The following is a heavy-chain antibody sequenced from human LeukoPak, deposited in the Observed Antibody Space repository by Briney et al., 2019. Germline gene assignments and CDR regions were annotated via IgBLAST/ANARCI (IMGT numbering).Heavy chain of an antibody. Sequence: PSEALSLTCAVYGGSFSGYHWTWIRQSPGKGLEWIGDINPSGSTYYNPSLKSRLTISVDTSKNQFSLKLRSVTAADTAVYYCARGRHDITMIVVVMTSVSYYLDVWGKGTTVTVS. D-gene: IGHD3-22*01. CDR1: GGSFSGYH. CDR3: ARGRHDITMIVVVMTSVSYYLDV. CDR2: INPSGST. J-gene: IGHJ6*03. V-gene: IGHV4-34*01.